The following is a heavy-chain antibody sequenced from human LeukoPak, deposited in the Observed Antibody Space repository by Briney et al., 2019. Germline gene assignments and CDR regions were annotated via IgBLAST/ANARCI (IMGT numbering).Heavy chain of an antibody. CDR3: ARVMVGATIDY. J-gene: IGHJ4*02. D-gene: IGHD1-26*01. V-gene: IGHV3-20*04. CDR2: IYNSGGSA. CDR1: GFTFDDYA. Sequence: PGGSLRLSCVASGFTFDDYAMNWVRQAPGKGLEWVSGIYNSGGSAAYVDSVRGRFSISRDNAKNSLYLQMNSLRDEDMAFYYCARVMVGATIDYWGQGTLVTVSS.